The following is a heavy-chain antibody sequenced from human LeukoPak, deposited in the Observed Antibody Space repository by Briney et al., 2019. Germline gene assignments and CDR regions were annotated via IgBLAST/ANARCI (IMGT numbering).Heavy chain of an antibody. CDR2: ISPGDYTA. J-gene: IGHJ6*03. D-gene: IGHD1-7*01. V-gene: IGHV3-23*01. CDR1: GITFSSSS. CDR3: AKRRGLELLYYYYMDV. Sequence: GGSLRLSCLASGITFSSSSMSWVRQAPGKGLEWVSAISPGDYTAYYADSVKGRFTISRDNSKNTLYLQMNSLRAEDTAVYYCAKRRGLELLYYYYMDVWGKGTTVTVSS.